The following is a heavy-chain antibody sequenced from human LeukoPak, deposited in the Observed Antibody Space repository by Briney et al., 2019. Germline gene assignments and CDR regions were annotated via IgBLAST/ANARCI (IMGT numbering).Heavy chain of an antibody. CDR2: ISSSSTYI. Sequence: GGSLRLSCAASGFTFSDYYMSWIREAPGKGLEWVSSISSSSTYIYYADSVKGRFTISRDNAKNSLYLQMNSLRAEDTALYYCARESYDSGTFDYWGQGTLVSVSS. CDR3: ARESYDSGTFDY. V-gene: IGHV3-11*04. D-gene: IGHD3-10*01. J-gene: IGHJ4*02. CDR1: GFTFSDYY.